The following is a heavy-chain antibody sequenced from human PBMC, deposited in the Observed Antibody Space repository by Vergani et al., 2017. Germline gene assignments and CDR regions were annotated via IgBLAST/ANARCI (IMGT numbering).Heavy chain of an antibody. D-gene: IGHD2-8*01. V-gene: IGHV1-69*01. CDR2: IIPIFGTA. J-gene: IGHJ4*02. CDR3: ARRGPNSDYFDY. CDR1: GFTFTSYH. Sequence: QVQLVQSGAEVKKPGASVRVSCKASGFTFTSYHIHWVRQAPGQGLEWMGGIIPIFGTANYAQKFQGRVTITADESTSTAYMELSSLRSEDTAVYYCARRGPNSDYFDYWGQGTLVTVSS.